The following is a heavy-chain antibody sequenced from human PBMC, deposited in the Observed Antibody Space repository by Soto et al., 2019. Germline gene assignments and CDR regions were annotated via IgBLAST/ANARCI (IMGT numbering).Heavy chain of an antibody. J-gene: IGHJ4*02. CDR3: ARRPGYYFDY. Sequence: SETLSLTCTVSGGSISSSSYYWGWIRQPPGKGLEWIGYIYYSGSTNYNPSLKSRVTISVDTSKNQFSLKLSSVTAADTAVYYCARRPGYYFDYWGQGTLVTVSS. CDR2: IYYSGST. V-gene: IGHV4-61*05. CDR1: GGSISSSSYY. D-gene: IGHD3-10*01.